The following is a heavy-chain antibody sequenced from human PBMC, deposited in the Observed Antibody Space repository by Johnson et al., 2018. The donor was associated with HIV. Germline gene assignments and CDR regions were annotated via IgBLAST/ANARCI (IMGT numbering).Heavy chain of an antibody. J-gene: IGHJ3*02. Sequence: VQLVESGGGLVKPGGSLSLSCAASGFTVRSNYMGWVRQAPGKGLEWASGINWNGGSTGYADSVKGRFTISRDNAKNSLYLQMESLRAEDTAVYYCAEVGYCSSASCYAGAFDIWGQGTMVTVSS. CDR3: AEVGYCSSASCYAGAFDI. D-gene: IGHD2-2*03. V-gene: IGHV3-20*04. CDR1: GFTVRSNY. CDR2: INWNGGST.